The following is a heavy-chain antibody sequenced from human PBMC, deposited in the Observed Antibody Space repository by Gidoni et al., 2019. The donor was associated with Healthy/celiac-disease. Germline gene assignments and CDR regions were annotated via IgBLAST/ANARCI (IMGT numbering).Heavy chain of an antibody. V-gene: IGHV1-18*01. J-gene: IGHJ4*02. Sequence: QVQLVQSGAEVNKPGASVKASCKASGYTFTSYGISWVRQVPGQGLGWMGWISAYNGNTNDAQKLQGRVNMTTDTSTSTAYMELRSLRSDDTAVYYCARGGSSSSTSSQDYWGQGTLVTVSS. CDR3: ARGGSSSSTSSQDY. CDR1: GYTFTSYG. CDR2: ISAYNGNT. D-gene: IGHD2-2*01.